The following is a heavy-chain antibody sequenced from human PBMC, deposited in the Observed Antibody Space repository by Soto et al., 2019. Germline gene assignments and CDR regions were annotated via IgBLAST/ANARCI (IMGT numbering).Heavy chain of an antibody. Sequence: ASVKVSCKASGYTFTAYSMHWVRQAPGQGLEWVGWFNPNSGDTIYAQKFQGRVTLTRDTSIGTAYMELYSLTSDDTTVYYCAREASAVISLDYWGQGTLVTVSS. CDR1: GYTFTAYS. J-gene: IGHJ4*02. V-gene: IGHV1-2*02. CDR2: FNPNSGDT. CDR3: AREASAVISLDY. D-gene: IGHD6-19*01.